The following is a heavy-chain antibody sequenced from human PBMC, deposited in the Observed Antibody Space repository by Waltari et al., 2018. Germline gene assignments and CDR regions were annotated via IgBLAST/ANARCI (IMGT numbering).Heavy chain of an antibody. CDR1: GGSISSNSSY. V-gene: IGHV4-39*01. CDR2: IYYSGST. D-gene: IGHD1-26*01. Sequence: QLQLQESGPGLVKPSETLSLTCPVSGGSISSNSSYWAWLRQPPGKGLEWIGSIYYSGSTYYNPSLKSRVTISVDTSKNQFSLKLSSVTAADTAVYYCARPSGSYFRDAFDIWGQGTMVTVSS. J-gene: IGHJ3*02. CDR3: ARPSGSYFRDAFDI.